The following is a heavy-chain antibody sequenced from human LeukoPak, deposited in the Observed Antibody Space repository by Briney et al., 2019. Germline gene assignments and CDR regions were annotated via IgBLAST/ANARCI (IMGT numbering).Heavy chain of an antibody. D-gene: IGHD5-24*01. CDR3: ARDRRDIDY. Sequence: GGSLRLSCAASGFTFSDYYMSWIRQAPGKGLEWLSYISGGSRYTNYADSVKGRFTISRDNAKNSLYLQMSILRAEDTAVYYCARDRRDIDYWGQGTLVTVSS. CDR2: ISGGSRYT. V-gene: IGHV3-11*06. CDR1: GFTFSDYY. J-gene: IGHJ4*02.